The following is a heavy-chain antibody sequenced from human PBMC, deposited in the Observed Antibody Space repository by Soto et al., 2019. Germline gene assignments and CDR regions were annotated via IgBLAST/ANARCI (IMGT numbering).Heavy chain of an antibody. D-gene: IGHD4-17*01. Sequence: GGSLRLSCAASGFTFSSYGMNWVRQAPGKGLEWVSYISSSGSTIYYADSVKGRFTISRDNAKNSLYLQMNSLRAEDTAVYYCARDALEETESYGPNCFDTWGQGTLVTVSS. V-gene: IGHV3-48*03. J-gene: IGHJ5*02. CDR3: ARDALEETESYGPNCFDT. CDR2: ISSSGSTI. CDR1: GFTFSSYG.